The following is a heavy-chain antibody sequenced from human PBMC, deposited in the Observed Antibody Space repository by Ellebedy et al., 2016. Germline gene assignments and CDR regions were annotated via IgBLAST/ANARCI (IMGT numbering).Heavy chain of an antibody. CDR2: IRTKAYSGTT. Sequence: GGSLRLSXKGSGFTFGDYALSWFRQAPGKGFEWVSFIRTKAYSGTTEYAASVKGRFTISRDASKNSLYLQMNSLKTDDTAVYYCTRFQYGDSLDWGQGTLVTVS. CDR3: TRFQYGDSLD. V-gene: IGHV3-49*03. CDR1: GFTFGDYA. J-gene: IGHJ4*02. D-gene: IGHD4-17*01.